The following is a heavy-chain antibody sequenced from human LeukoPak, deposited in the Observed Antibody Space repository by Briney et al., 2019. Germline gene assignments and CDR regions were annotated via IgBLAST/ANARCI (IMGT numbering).Heavy chain of an antibody. J-gene: IGHJ4*02. CDR3: AREGNGLLSKDLDY. D-gene: IGHD2-15*01. Sequence: ASGNVSCKGSGYTVTDYYLHWLRQAPGQGLEWVGYINPRDGGTSSPPNFRGRVTMTTDASSSTVYMELSRLTSDDTAIYYCAREGNGLLSKDLDYWGQGTLVTVYS. V-gene: IGHV1-2*02. CDR2: INPRDGGT. CDR1: GYTVTDYY.